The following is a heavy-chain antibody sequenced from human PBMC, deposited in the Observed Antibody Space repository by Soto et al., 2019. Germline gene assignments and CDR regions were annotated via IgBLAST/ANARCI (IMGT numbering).Heavy chain of an antibody. CDR2: ISYDGSNK. CDR1: GLTFGYYA. CDR3: ARNDWGTYYFDY. Sequence: PGGSLRLSCAASGLTFGYYAMHWFRQAPGKGLEWVAVISYDGSNKYYADSVKGRFTISRENSRNTLSLQTNSLVAEDTAVYYCARNDWGTYYFDYWGQGTPVTVSS. D-gene: IGHD3-16*01. V-gene: IGHV3-30-3*01. J-gene: IGHJ4*02.